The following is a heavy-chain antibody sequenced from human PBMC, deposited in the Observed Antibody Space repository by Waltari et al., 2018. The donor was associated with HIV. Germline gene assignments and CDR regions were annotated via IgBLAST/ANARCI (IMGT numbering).Heavy chain of an antibody. CDR1: GGSISSSNW. Sequence: QVQLQESGPGLVKPSGTLSLTCAVSGGSISSSNWWRWVRQPPGKGLEWIGEIYPSGSTNYNPSLKSRVTISVDKSKNQFSLKLSSVTAADTAVYYCARDFRAISSGYSRFDYWGQGTLVTVSS. J-gene: IGHJ4*02. D-gene: IGHD3-22*01. V-gene: IGHV4-4*02. CDR3: ARDFRAISSGYSRFDY. CDR2: IYPSGST.